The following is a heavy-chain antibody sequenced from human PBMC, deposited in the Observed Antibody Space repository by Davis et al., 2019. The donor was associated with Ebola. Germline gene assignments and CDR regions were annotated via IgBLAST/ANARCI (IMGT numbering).Heavy chain of an antibody. J-gene: IGHJ6*02. Sequence: GESLKISCAASGFSFGDYYMNWIRQAPGKGLEWVSAISHSGNTTYYSDSVKGRFTIFRDNSKNILSLQMNSLRAEDTAVYYCAKSRRLYFYYGIDVWGQGTTVTVSS. V-gene: IGHV3-23*01. CDR2: ISHSGNTT. CDR3: AKSRRLYFYYGIDV. CDR1: GFSFGDYY.